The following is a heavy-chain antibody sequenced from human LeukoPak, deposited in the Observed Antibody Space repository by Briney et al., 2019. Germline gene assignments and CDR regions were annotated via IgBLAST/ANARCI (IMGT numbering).Heavy chain of an antibody. CDR2: IYYSGST. V-gene: IGHV4-59*01. CDR3: ARKLGYCSGGSCNPDYYYMDV. Sequence: PSETLSLTCTVSGGSISSYYWSWIRQPPGKGLEWIGYIYYSGSTNYNPSLKSRVTISVDTSKNQFSLKLSSVTAADTAVYYCARKLGYCSGGSCNPDYYYMDVWGKGTTVTVSS. D-gene: IGHD2-15*01. J-gene: IGHJ6*03. CDR1: GGSISSYY.